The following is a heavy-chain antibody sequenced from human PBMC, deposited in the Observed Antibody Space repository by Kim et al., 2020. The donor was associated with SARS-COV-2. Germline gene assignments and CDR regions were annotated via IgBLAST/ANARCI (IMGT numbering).Heavy chain of an antibody. CDR3: AKTPFSYDSSGYYYFDY. V-gene: IGHV3-9*01. D-gene: IGHD3-22*01. Sequence: VKGRFTISRDNAKNSLYLQMNSLRAEDTALYYCAKTPFSYDSSGYYYFDYWGQGTLVTVSS. J-gene: IGHJ4*02.